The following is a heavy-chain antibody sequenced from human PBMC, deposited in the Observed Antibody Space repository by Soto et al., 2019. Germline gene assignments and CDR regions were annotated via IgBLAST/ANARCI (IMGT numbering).Heavy chain of an antibody. CDR2: INPNSGGT. D-gene: IGHD3-10*01. V-gene: IGHV1-2*04. Sequence: ASVKVSCKASGYTFTGYYMHWVRQAPGQGLEWMGWINPNSGGTNYAQKFQGWVTMTRDTSISTAYMELSRLRSDDTAVYYCAREEVRGVYYCYGMDVWGQGTTVTVSS. J-gene: IGHJ6*02. CDR3: AREEVRGVYYCYGMDV. CDR1: GYTFTGYY.